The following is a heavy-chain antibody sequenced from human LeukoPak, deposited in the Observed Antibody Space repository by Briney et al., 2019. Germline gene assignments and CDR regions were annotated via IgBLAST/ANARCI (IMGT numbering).Heavy chain of an antibody. CDR1: GDSISSSNW. CDR3: ARASGDSYFDY. CDR2: IYHSGST. D-gene: IGHD4-17*01. J-gene: IGHJ4*02. V-gene: IGHV4-4*02. Sequence: SGTLSLTCAVSGDSISSSNWWSWVRQPPGKGLEWIGEIYHSGSTNYNPSLKSRVTISVDKSKNQFSLKLSSVTAADTAMYYCARASGDSYFDYWGQGSLVTVSS.